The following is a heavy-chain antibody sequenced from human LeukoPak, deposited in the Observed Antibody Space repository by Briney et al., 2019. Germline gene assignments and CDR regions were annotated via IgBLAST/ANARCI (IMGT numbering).Heavy chain of an antibody. CDR3: ARDSQSGSYLEYFQH. J-gene: IGHJ1*01. Sequence: GGSLRLSCAASGFTFSSYSMTWVRQAPGKGLEWVSSISSSSSYIYYADSVKGRFTISRDNAKNSLYLQMNSLRAEDTAVYYCARDSQSGSYLEYFQHWGQGTLVTVSS. D-gene: IGHD1-26*01. CDR1: GFTFSSYS. CDR2: ISSSSSYI. V-gene: IGHV3-21*01.